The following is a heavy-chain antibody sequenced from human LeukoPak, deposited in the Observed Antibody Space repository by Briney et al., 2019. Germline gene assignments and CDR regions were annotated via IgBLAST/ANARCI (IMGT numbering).Heavy chain of an antibody. CDR3: AKDSRGSGGFDY. V-gene: IGHV3-43*02. D-gene: IGHD3-10*01. J-gene: IGHJ4*02. CDR1: GFTFSSYA. CDR2: ISWDGGST. Sequence: GGSLRLSCAASGFTFSSYAMSWVRQAPGKGLEWVSLISWDGGSTYYADSVKGRFTISRDNSKNSLYLQMNSLRTEDTALYYCAKDSRGSGGFDYWGQGTLVTVSS.